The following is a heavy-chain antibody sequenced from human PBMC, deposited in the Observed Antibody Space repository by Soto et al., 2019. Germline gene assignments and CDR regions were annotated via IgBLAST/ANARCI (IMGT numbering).Heavy chain of an antibody. Sequence: EVQLVESGGGLVQPGTSLRLSCAASGFTFDDYAMHWVRQAPGKGLEWVSGISWNSGYIGYVDSVKGRFTISRDNAKNSLYLQMNSLRAQDTALYYCAKGPTSCISASCQYYFDYWGQGTLVTVSS. D-gene: IGHD2-2*01. CDR3: AKGPTSCISASCQYYFDY. V-gene: IGHV3-9*01. CDR1: GFTFDDYA. CDR2: ISWNSGYI. J-gene: IGHJ4*02.